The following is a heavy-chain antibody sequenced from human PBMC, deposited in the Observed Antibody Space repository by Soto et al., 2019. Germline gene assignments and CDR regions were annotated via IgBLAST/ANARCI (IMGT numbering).Heavy chain of an antibody. CDR2: IIPIFGTA. V-gene: IGHV1-69*13. D-gene: IGHD3-16*02. Sequence: GASVKVSCKASGGTFSSYAISWVRQAPGQGLEWMGGIIPIFGTANYAQKFQGRVTITADESASTAYMELSSLRSEDTAVYYCASRSFGGVIVRFDYWGQGTLVTVSS. J-gene: IGHJ4*02. CDR1: GGTFSSYA. CDR3: ASRSFGGVIVRFDY.